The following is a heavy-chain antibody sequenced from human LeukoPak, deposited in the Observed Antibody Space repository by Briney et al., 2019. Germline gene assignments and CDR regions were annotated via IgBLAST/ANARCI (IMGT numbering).Heavy chain of an antibody. V-gene: IGHV3-48*02. CDR3: ARGWREFYFEY. Sequence: GGSLRLSCAASGFPFSSYSMHWLRQAPGKGLEWVSYISSSTSTIHYADSVKGRFTISRDNAKNSLYLQRNTLRDEDTAVYYCARGWREFYFEYWGQGNLVTVSS. D-gene: IGHD3-3*01. CDR1: GFPFSSYS. CDR2: ISSSTSTI. J-gene: IGHJ4*02.